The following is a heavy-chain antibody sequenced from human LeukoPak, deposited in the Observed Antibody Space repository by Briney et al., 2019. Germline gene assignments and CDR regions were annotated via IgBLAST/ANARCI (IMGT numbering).Heavy chain of an antibody. CDR3: ARDSPRTGP. CDR1: GFTFSSSW. V-gene: IGHV3-74*01. Sequence: SGGSLRLSCAVSGFTFSSSWMHWVRQAPGKGLVWVSHIKTDGSTTAYADSVKGRFTISRDNAKNTLYLQMNSLRAEDTGVYYCARDSPRTGPWGQGILVTVSS. CDR2: IKTDGSTT. D-gene: IGHD1-1*01. J-gene: IGHJ5*02.